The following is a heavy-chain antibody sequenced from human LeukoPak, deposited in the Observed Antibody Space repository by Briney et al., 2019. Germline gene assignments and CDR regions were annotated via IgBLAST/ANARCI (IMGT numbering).Heavy chain of an antibody. CDR2: IRSKANSYAT. J-gene: IGHJ4*02. Sequence: GGSLRLSCAASGFTFSGSAMRWVRQASGKGLGWVGRIRSKANSYATAYAASVKGRFTISRDDSKNTAYLQMNSLKTEDTAVYYCTTLRFAAAGQEQNFDYWGQGTLVTVSS. CDR1: GFTFSGSA. V-gene: IGHV3-73*01. D-gene: IGHD6-13*01. CDR3: TTLRFAAAGQEQNFDY.